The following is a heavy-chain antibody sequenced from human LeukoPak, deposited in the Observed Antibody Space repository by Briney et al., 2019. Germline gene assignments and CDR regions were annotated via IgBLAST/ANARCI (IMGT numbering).Heavy chain of an antibody. J-gene: IGHJ6*03. CDR1: GGSFSGYY. CDR3: AREWDYYYYMDV. V-gene: IGHV4-38-2*02. Sequence: SETLSLTCAVYGGSFSGYYWGWIRQPPGKGLEWIGSIYHSGSTYYNPSLKSRVTISVDTSKNQFSLKLSSVTAADTAVYYCAREWDYYYYMDVWGKGTTVTVSS. CDR2: IYHSGST.